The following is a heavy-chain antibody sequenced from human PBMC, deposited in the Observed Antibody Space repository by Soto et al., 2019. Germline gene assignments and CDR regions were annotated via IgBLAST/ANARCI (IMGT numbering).Heavy chain of an antibody. D-gene: IGHD6-19*01. CDR1: GVTFRGYG. J-gene: IGHJ4*02. Sequence: GGSLRLSCAASGVTFRGYGRHWVSPAPGKGLERVAVIWYDGSNKYYADSVKGRFTISRDNSKNTLYLQMTSLRAEDTAVYYCARDPYSSGWYLDYWGQGTLVPVSS. CDR3: ARDPYSSGWYLDY. V-gene: IGHV3-33*01. CDR2: IWYDGSNK.